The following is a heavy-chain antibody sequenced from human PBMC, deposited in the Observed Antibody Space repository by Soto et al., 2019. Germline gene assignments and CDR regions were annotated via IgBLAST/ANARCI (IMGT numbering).Heavy chain of an antibody. CDR1: GGSFSGYY. V-gene: IGHV4-34*01. CDR3: ARISYPMGKYGSGSYYNSRYYYYGMDV. D-gene: IGHD3-10*01. Sequence: SETLSLTCAVYGGSFSGYYWSWIRQPPGKGLEWIGEINHSGSTNYNPSLKSRVTISVDTSKNQFSLKLSSVTAADTAVYYCARISYPMGKYGSGSYYNSRYYYYGMDVWGQGTTVTVSS. CDR2: INHSGST. J-gene: IGHJ6*02.